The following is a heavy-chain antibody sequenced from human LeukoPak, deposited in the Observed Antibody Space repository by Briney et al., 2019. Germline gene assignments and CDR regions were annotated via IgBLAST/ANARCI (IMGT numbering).Heavy chain of an antibody. J-gene: IGHJ6*02. Sequence: GGSLRLSCAVSGFTFDDYTMHWVRQAPGKGLEWVSLISWDGGSTYYADSVKGRFTISRDNSKNSLYLQMNSLRTEDTALYYCAKDNLDSYYGMDVWGQGTTVTVSS. D-gene: IGHD3-22*01. CDR1: GFTFDDYT. CDR2: ISWDGGST. CDR3: AKDNLDSYYGMDV. V-gene: IGHV3-43*01.